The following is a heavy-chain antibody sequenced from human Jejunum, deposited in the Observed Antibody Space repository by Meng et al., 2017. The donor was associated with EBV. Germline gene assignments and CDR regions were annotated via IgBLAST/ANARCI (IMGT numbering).Heavy chain of an antibody. V-gene: IGHV3-23*01. D-gene: IGHD3-22*01. CDR3: AMQAGGYYYPFDY. J-gene: IGHJ4*02. CDR2: ISASGGST. CDR1: GFTFNNYA. Sequence: EVQLLEAGGGLVLPVVSLSLSCAASGFTFNNYALSWVHQAPGKGLEWVSAISASGGSTDYADSVKGRFTISRDNSKNTLYLQINSLRAEDTAVYYCAMQAGGYYYPFDYWGQGTLVTVSS.